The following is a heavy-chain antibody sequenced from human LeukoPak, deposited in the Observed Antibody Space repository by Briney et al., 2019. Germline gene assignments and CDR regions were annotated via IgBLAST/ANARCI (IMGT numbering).Heavy chain of an antibody. J-gene: IGHJ4*02. CDR1: GFTLSSYG. V-gene: IGHV3-30*18. D-gene: IGHD4-23*01. CDR3: AKDDGNLTPFDY. CDR2: ISYDGSNK. Sequence: PGRSLRLSCAASGFTLSSYGMHWVRQAPGKGLEWVAVISYDGSNKYYADSVKGRFTISRDNSKNTLYLQMNSLRAEDTAVYYCAKDDGNLTPFDYWGQGTLVTVSS.